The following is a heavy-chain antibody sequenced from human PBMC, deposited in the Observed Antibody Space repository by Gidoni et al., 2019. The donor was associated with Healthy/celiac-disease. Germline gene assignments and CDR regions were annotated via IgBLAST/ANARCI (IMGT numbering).Heavy chain of an antibody. CDR1: GYTFTSSG. V-gene: IGHV1-18*01. CDR2: IGAYNGNT. CDR3: VFVFSGSYYVDY. D-gene: IGHD1-26*01. J-gene: IGHJ4*02. Sequence: QSGAEVKKPGASVKVSCKTSGYTFTSSGISWGRQAPGQGLEWMGWIGAYNGNTNYAQKLQGRVTMTPDTSTSTAYMDLRRLGSDDTAVYYCVFVFSGSYYVDYWGQGTLVTVS.